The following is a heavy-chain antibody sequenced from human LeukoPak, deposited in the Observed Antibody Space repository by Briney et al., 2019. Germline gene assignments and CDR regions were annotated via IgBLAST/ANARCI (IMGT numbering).Heavy chain of an antibody. CDR1: GYTFTSYY. Sequence: GASVKVSCKASGYTFTSYYTHWVRQAPGQGLEWMGIINPSGGSTSYAQKFQGRVTMTRDTSTSTVYMELSSLRSEDTAVYYCARGLDTAMVISTEFDYWGQGTLVTVSS. CDR2: INPSGGST. J-gene: IGHJ4*02. D-gene: IGHD5-18*01. CDR3: ARGLDTAMVISTEFDY. V-gene: IGHV1-46*01.